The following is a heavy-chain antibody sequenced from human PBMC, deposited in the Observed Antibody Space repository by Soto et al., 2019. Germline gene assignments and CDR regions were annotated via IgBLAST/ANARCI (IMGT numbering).Heavy chain of an antibody. Sequence: NPSETLSLTCAVSGYSISIGYYWGWIRQPPGKGLEWLGSIFHSGTTYDNPSLKSRVTISVDMSNNQFSLKLTSVTAADTAVYYCARLLEDSRGYYYFDYWGQGTLVTVSS. J-gene: IGHJ4*02. CDR1: GYSISIGYY. D-gene: IGHD3-22*01. CDR3: ARLLEDSRGYYYFDY. CDR2: IFHSGTT. V-gene: IGHV4-38-2*01.